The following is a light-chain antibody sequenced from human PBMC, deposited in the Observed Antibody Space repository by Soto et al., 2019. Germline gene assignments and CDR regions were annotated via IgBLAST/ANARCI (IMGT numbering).Light chain of an antibody. CDR2: DVT. J-gene: IGLJ2*01. Sequence: QSALTQPASVSGSPGQSITMSCTGISSNVGVYNYVSWYQQHPGKAPKLIIYDVTNRPSGVSNRFSGSKSGNTASLTISGLQAEVEADYYCSSYATITTLVFGGGTKLTVL. CDR1: SSNVGVYNY. V-gene: IGLV2-14*03. CDR3: SSYATITTLV.